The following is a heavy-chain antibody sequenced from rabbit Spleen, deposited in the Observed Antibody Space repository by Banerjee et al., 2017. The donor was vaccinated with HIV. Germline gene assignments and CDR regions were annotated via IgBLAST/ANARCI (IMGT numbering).Heavy chain of an antibody. J-gene: IGHJ4*01. Sequence: QLLESGGGLVKPEGSLKLSCTASGFSFSNKAVMCWVRQAPGKGLEWIACINAITGKAVYASWVNGRFTVSSHNAQNTLYLQLNSLTAADTATYFCGRSSSGDNRFDLWGQGTLVTVS. CDR2: INAITGKA. CDR1: GFSFSNKA. D-gene: IGHD1-1*01. CDR3: GRSSSGDNRFDL. V-gene: IGHV1S7*01.